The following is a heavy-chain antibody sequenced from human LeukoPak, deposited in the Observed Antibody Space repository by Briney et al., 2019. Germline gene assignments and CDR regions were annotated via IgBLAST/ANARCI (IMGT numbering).Heavy chain of an antibody. D-gene: IGHD3-9*01. Sequence: GGSLRLSCAASGFTFSSYAMHWVRQAPGKGLEWVSSISSSSSYIYYADSVKGRFTISRDNAKNSLYLQMNSLRAEDTAVYYCARAPDILTGYYSNWGQGTLVTVSS. J-gene: IGHJ4*02. CDR2: ISSSSSYI. CDR1: GFTFSSYA. CDR3: ARAPDILTGYYSN. V-gene: IGHV3-21*01.